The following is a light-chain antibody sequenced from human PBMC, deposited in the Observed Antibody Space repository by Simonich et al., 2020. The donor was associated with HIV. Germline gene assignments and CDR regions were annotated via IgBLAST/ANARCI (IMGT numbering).Light chain of an antibody. V-gene: IGKV4-1*01. J-gene: IGKJ1*01. Sequence: DIVMTQSPDSLAVSLGERATINCKSHQSVLSSSNNKNYLAWYQQKPGQPPKLLIYWASTREAGVPDRFSSSGSGTDFTLTISRLQAEDVAVYYCQQYYSTPPTFGQGTKVEIK. CDR1: QSVLSSSNNKNY. CDR2: WAS. CDR3: QQYYSTPPT.